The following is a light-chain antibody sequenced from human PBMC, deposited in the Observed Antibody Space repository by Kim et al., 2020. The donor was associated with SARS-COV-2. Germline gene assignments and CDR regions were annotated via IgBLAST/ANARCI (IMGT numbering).Light chain of an antibody. J-gene: IGKJ4*01. CDR1: QSVSIH. CDR3: QHRRNWPLT. CDR2: DGS. V-gene: IGKV3-11*01. Sequence: EIVLTQSPATLSLSPGERASLSCRASQSVSIHLAWYQQKPGQPPRLLIYDGSNRATGIPARFSGTGSGSDFTLTIDSLEPEDFAVYYCQHRRNWPLTGGGGTKVDIK.